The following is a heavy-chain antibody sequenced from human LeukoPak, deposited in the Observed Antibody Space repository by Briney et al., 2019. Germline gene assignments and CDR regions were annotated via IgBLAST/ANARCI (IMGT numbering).Heavy chain of an antibody. D-gene: IGHD3-10*01. CDR3: ARMAYYGSGSSKWFDP. J-gene: IGHJ5*02. Sequence: GASVKVSCKASGYTFTGYYMHWVRQAPGQGLEWMGWINPNSGGTNYAQKFQGRVTMTRDTSISTAYMELSRLRSDDTAVYYCARMAYYGSGSSKWFDPWGQGTLVTVSS. V-gene: IGHV1-2*02. CDR2: INPNSGGT. CDR1: GYTFTGYY.